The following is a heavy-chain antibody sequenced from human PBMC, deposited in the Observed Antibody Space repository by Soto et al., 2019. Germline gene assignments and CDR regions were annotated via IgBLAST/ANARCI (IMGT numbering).Heavy chain of an antibody. V-gene: IGHV4-34*01. CDR1: GGSGGSFSGYY. J-gene: IGHJ6*02. D-gene: IGHD3-22*01. CDR2: INHSGST. CDR3: ALHNYDSSGYYLYYYGMDV. Sequence: SETLSLTCAVYGGSGGSFSGYYWSWIRQPPGKGLEWIGEINHSGSTNYNPSLKSRVTISVDTSKNQFSLKLSSVTAADTAVYYCALHNYDSSGYYLYYYGMDVWCQGSTVT.